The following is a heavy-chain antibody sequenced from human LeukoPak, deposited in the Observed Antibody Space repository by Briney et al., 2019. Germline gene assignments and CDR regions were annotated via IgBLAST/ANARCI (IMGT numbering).Heavy chain of an antibody. J-gene: IGHJ4*02. CDR3: ARDGGSYPLDY. CDR2: ISANNGNT. Sequence: ASVKVSCKASGYTFTSYGISWVRQAPGQGLEWMGWISANNGNTNYAQNLQGRVTMTTDTSTSKVYMELRSLRSDDTAVYYCARDGGSYPLDYWGQGPLVPVSS. CDR1: GYTFTSYG. V-gene: IGHV1-18*01. D-gene: IGHD1-26*01.